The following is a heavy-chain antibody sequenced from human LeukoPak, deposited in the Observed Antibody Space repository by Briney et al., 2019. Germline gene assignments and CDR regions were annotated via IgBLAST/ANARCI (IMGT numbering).Heavy chain of an antibody. CDR1: GGSISNYY. CDR2: IYYSGNT. Sequence: SETLSLICTVSGGSISNYYWSWIRQPPGKGLEWIAYIYYSGNTNYNPSLQSRVTISVDMSKNQFSLRLTSVTASDTAVYYCGRQPAATAAFDIWGQGTMVTVSS. D-gene: IGHD5-18*01. J-gene: IGHJ3*02. V-gene: IGHV4-59*08. CDR3: GRQPAATAAFDI.